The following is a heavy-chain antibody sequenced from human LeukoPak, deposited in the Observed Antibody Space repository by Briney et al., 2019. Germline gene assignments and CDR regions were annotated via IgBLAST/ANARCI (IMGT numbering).Heavy chain of an antibody. D-gene: IGHD4-17*01. CDR3: ARAGYGDPPVY. V-gene: IGHV1-69*06. J-gene: IGHJ4*02. CDR2: IIPIFGTA. Sequence: ASVKVSCKASGGSFSNHAISWVRQAPGQGLQWMGGIIPIFGTANYAQKFQGRVTITADKSTSTAYMELSSLRSEDTAVYYCARAGYGDPPVYWGQGTLVTVSS. CDR1: GGSFSNHA.